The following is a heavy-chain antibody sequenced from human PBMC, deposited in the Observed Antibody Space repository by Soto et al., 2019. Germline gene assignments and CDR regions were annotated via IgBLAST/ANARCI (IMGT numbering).Heavy chain of an antibody. J-gene: IGHJ4*02. CDR3: ARVSSEEQLVRFDY. Sequence: PSQSLPLTCTVSGGSHSSWRYDWSSIRQHTGKGLGSNGYIYYSGGTYYTPSLKSRVTISVCTSNNTFSLKLSSVTAPHTAVYYCARVSSEEQLVRFDYWGRGTMVTVSS. V-gene: IGHV4-31*03. CDR1: GGSHSSWRYD. CDR2: IYYSGGT. D-gene: IGHD6-6*01.